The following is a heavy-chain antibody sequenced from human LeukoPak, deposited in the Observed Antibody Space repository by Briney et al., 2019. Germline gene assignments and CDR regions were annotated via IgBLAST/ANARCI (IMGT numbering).Heavy chain of an antibody. J-gene: IGHJ5*02. CDR1: GFTFDDYA. D-gene: IGHD3-22*01. Sequence: GGSLRLSCAASGFTFDDYAMHWVRQAPGKGLEWVSGISWNSGSIGYADSVKGRFTISRDNAKNSLNLQMNSLRAEDTAVYYCARDLGQYYDTSDNWFDPWGQGTLVTVSS. CDR2: ISWNSGSI. CDR3: ARDLGQYYDTSDNWFDP. V-gene: IGHV3-9*01.